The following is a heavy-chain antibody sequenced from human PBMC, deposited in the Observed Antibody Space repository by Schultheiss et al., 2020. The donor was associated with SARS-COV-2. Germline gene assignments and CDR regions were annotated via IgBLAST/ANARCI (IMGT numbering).Heavy chain of an antibody. V-gene: IGHV4-4*02. D-gene: IGHD2-2*01. CDR2: INHSGST. CDR1: GGSISSSNW. CDR3: ARDVIVVVPEDYYYYGMDV. J-gene: IGHJ6*02. Sequence: SETLSLTCAVSGGSISSSNWWSWVRQPPGKGLEWIGEINHSGSTNYNPSLKSRVTISVDTSKYQFSLKLSSVTAADTAVYYCARDVIVVVPEDYYYYGMDVWGQGTTVTVSS.